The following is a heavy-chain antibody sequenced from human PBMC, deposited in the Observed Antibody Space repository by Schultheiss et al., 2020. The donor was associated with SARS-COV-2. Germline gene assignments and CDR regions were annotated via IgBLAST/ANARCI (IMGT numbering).Heavy chain of an antibody. J-gene: IGHJ4*02. CDR2: ISSSSSTI. D-gene: IGHD2-2*02. CDR3: ARDPPVVPAAIRDDY. V-gene: IGHV3-48*01. CDR1: GFTFSSYS. Sequence: GESLKISCAASGFTFSSYSMNWVRQAPGKGLEWVSYISSSSSTIYYADSVKGRFTISRDNAKNSLYLQMNSLRAEDTAVYYCARDPPVVPAAIRDDYWGQGTLVTVSS.